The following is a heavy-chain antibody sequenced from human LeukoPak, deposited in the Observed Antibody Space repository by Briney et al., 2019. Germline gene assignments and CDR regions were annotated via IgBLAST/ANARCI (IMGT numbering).Heavy chain of an antibody. V-gene: IGHV3-48*01. CDR3: ARTWSSGYLTFDY. CDR2: ITNSGNSK. J-gene: IGHJ4*02. D-gene: IGHD3-22*01. Sequence: GGSLRLSCAASEFTFSSYSMNWVRQAPGKGLEWVSYITNSGNSKSYADSVKGRFTISRDNTKNSLYLQMNGLRAEDTAVYYCARTWSSGYLTFDYWGQGILVTVSS. CDR1: EFTFSSYS.